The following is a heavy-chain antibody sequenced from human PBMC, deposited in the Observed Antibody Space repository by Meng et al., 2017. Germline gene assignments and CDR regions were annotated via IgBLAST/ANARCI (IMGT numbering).Heavy chain of an antibody. Sequence: HLVESGGGLVRAGGSLSLSCVASGLRFTDAWMSWVRQAPGKGLEWVGRIERKSDGGTIYYAAPVKGRFTISRDDSKNTLYLQMDSLINEDTAVYFCATGAAAADHWGQGTLVTVSS. CDR1: GLRFTDAW. V-gene: IGHV3-15*04. CDR3: ATGAAAADH. D-gene: IGHD6-13*01. CDR2: IERKSDGGTI. J-gene: IGHJ4*02.